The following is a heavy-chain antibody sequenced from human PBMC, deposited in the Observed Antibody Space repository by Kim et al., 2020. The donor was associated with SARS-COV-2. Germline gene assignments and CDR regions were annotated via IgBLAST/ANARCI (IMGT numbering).Heavy chain of an antibody. CDR2: ISAYNGNT. Sequence: ASVKVSCKASGYTFTSYGISWVRQAPGQVLEWMGWISAYNGNTNYAQKLQGRVTMTTDTSTSTAYMELRSLRSDDTAVYYCARLWLRGNWFDPWGQGTLVTVSS. CDR1: GYTFTSYG. V-gene: IGHV1-18*01. D-gene: IGHD5-18*01. CDR3: ARLWLRGNWFDP. J-gene: IGHJ5*02.